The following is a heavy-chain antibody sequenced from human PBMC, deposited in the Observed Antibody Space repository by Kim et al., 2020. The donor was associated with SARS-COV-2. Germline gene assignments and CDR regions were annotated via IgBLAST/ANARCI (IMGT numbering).Heavy chain of an antibody. D-gene: IGHD2-15*01. Sequence: ASVKVSCKASGYTLTTYDLSWVRQAAGQGLEWMGYMHPKTGNTAYAQKFQGRVTMTRNTSISTAYMELNSLTSEDTAVYYCARAGYCSGGTCYTWSDYWG. CDR3: ARAGYCSGGTCYTWSDY. CDR2: MHPKTGNT. CDR1: GYTLTTYD. V-gene: IGHV1-8*01. J-gene: IGHJ4*01.